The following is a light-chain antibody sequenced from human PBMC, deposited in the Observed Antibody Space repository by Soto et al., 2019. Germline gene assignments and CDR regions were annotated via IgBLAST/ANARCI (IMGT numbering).Light chain of an antibody. CDR3: QQLNSYPLT. Sequence: DIQMTQSPSTLSASVGDRVTITCRASQSIGRWLAWYQQKPGTAPKLLIYDASTLKSGVPSRFSGSGSGTEFTLTISSLQPDDFATYYCQQLNSYPLTFGGGTKVDIK. V-gene: IGKV1-5*01. CDR2: DAS. CDR1: QSIGRW. J-gene: IGKJ4*01.